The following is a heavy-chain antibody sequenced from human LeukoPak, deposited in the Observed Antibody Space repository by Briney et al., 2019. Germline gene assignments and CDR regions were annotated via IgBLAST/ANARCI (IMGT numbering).Heavy chain of an antibody. D-gene: IGHD1-26*01. V-gene: IGHV3-74*01. CDR3: AKDVGKWESLHFFDY. J-gene: IGHJ4*02. CDR2: INSDGSST. Sequence: GGSLRLSCAASGFTFSSYWMHWVRQAPGKGLVWVSRINSDGSSTSYADSVKGRFTISRDNAKNTLYLQMNSLRGDDTAVYYCAKDVGKWESLHFFDYWGPGTLVTVSS. CDR1: GFTFSSYW.